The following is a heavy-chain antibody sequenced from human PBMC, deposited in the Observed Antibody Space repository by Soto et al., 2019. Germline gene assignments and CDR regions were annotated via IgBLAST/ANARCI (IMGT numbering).Heavy chain of an antibody. V-gene: IGHV3-49*04. CDR2: IRRNAYGGTT. CDR3: TRASSLDFDF. Sequence: PGGSLRLSCTTSGFQFGDYALSWVPQASGKGLEWVGFIRRNAYGGTTDYAASVKGRFTISRDDSKSIAYLQMNSLRTEDTALYYCTRASSLDFDFWGQGTLVTVSS. D-gene: IGHD3-16*01. CDR1: GFQFGDYA. J-gene: IGHJ4*02.